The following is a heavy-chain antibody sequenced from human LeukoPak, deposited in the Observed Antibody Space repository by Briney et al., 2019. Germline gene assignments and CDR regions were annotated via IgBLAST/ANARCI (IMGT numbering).Heavy chain of an antibody. CDR1: GFTFSSYA. J-gene: IGHJ4*02. CDR3: AKDGTYNSGWFDC. CDR2: ISGSGGST. Sequence: PGGSLRLSCAASGFTFSSYAMSWVRQAPGKGLEWVSAISGSGGSTYYADSVKGRFTISRDNSKNTLYLQMNSLRGEDTAIYYCAKDGTYNSGWFDCWGQGTQVTVSS. D-gene: IGHD5-12*01. V-gene: IGHV3-23*01.